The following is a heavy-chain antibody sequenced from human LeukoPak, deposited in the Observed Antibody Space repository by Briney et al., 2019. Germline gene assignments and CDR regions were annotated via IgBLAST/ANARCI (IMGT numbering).Heavy chain of an antibody. CDR2: IYYSGTT. D-gene: IGHD6-19*01. CDR1: GASISSSY. V-gene: IGHV4-59*01. Sequence: PSETLSLTCTVSGASISSSYWSWIRQPPGKGLEWIGYIYYSGTTKYNPSLKSRVTISVDTSKNQFSLKVNSLAAADTAVYYCARGQPQRYSSGWYVNWFDPWGQGTVVTVSS. CDR3: ARGQPQRYSSGWYVNWFDP. J-gene: IGHJ5*02.